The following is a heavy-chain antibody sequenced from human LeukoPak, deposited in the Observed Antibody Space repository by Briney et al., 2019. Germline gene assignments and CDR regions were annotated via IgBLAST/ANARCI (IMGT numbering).Heavy chain of an antibody. CDR2: ISASGGST. CDR3: AKDSSSIWTIFDY. D-gene: IGHD6-13*01. Sequence: HPGGSLRLSCAASGITFSSYAMSWVRQAPGKGLEWVSGISASGGSTYHADSVQGRFTISRDNSKNTLYLQMNSLRAEDTAVYYCAKDSSSIWTIFDYWGQGTLVTVSS. V-gene: IGHV3-23*01. J-gene: IGHJ4*02. CDR1: GITFSSYA.